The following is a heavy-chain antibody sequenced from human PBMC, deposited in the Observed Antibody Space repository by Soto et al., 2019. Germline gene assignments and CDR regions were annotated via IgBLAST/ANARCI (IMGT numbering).Heavy chain of an antibody. J-gene: IGHJ4*02. CDR2: FDPEDGET. Sequence: ASVKVSCKVSGYTLTELSMHWVRQAPGKGLEWMGGFDPEDGETIYAQKSQGRVTMTEDTSTDTAYMELSSLRSEDTAVYYCATARAYCGGDCAGTFDYWGQGTLVTVSS. CDR1: GYTLTELS. V-gene: IGHV1-24*01. D-gene: IGHD2-21*02. CDR3: ATARAYCGGDCAGTFDY.